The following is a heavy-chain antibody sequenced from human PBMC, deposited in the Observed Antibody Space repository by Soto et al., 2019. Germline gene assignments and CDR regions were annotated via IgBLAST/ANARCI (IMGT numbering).Heavy chain of an antibody. CDR2: VYSTGGT. V-gene: IGHV4-4*07. D-gene: IGHD1-26*01. CDR3: ERDLCGTGLDI. CDR1: GDSIGRFY. J-gene: IGHJ6*02. Sequence: SETLSLTCNVSGDSIGRFYWSWIRQSAEKGLEWIGRVYSTGGTAYNPALQGRVTITIYSSNNHVSLEMNSVTAADTAVYFCERDLCGTGLDIWGRGTTVTVSS.